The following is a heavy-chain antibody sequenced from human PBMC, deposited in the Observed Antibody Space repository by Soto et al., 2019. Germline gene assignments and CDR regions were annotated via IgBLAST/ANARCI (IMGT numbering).Heavy chain of an antibody. CDR3: ARDFGPIPAASAMYGMDV. CDR2: INPKSGAT. J-gene: IGHJ6*02. Sequence: QAQLVQSGAEVKKPGASVKVSCQASGYNFIGYYVFWVRKAPGQGLEWMGWINPKSGATKYAEKFHGMATMPRDTSTSPASMGLSGLGFADRAVYYCARDFGPIPAASAMYGMDVWGQGTTVSVSS. D-gene: IGHD3-16*01. CDR1: GYNFIGYY. V-gene: IGHV1-2*02.